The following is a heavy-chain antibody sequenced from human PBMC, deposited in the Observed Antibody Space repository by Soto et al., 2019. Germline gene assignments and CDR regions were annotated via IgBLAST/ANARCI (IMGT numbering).Heavy chain of an antibody. CDR3: SKWSGYGDL. J-gene: IGHJ4*02. V-gene: IGHV3-23*01. Sequence: QLLESGGGLVQPGGSLRLSCAASGFTMSTYSVTWVRQAPGKGLEWVSGISVTPGITFYADSVKGRFTISRDSSNNAVYLQMNSLGAEDTAMYFCSKWSGYGDLWGQGTLVTVSS. D-gene: IGHD4-17*01. CDR1: GFTMSTYS. CDR2: ISVTPGIT.